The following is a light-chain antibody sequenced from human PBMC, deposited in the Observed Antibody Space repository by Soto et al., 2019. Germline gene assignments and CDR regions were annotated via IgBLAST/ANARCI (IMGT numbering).Light chain of an antibody. J-gene: IGKJ1*01. CDR3: QQRTKWRT. CDR2: XAS. Sequence: IVLTQSPATLSLSPGERATLSCRASQCFXSFFGWYQLKPGQAPRLLIYXASNRATGIPARFSGSGCGTDFTITISRLEPEYVEVYYCQQRTKWRTFGQGTKVDIK. V-gene: IGKV3-11*01. CDR1: QCFXSF.